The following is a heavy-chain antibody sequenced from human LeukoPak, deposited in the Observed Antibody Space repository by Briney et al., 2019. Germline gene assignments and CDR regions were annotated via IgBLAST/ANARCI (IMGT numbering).Heavy chain of an antibody. V-gene: IGHV3-30-3*01. J-gene: IGHJ6*02. Sequence: GGSLRLSCAASGFTFSTYPMHWVRQAPGKGLESVALMSDDGSEKYYADSVKGRFTISRDSSKSTLYLQMSSLTTEDAAVYYCARGDYSRTFSRNYYYYGMDVWGRGTTVTVSS. D-gene: IGHD6-13*01. CDR3: ARGDYSRTFSRNYYYYGMDV. CDR1: GFTFSTYP. CDR2: MSDDGSEK.